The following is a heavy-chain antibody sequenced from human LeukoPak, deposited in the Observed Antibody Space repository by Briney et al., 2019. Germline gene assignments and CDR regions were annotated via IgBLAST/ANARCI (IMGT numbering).Heavy chain of an antibody. J-gene: IGHJ4*01. CDR1: VFTFSRYA. CDR3: ARDKKSSSWYAGY. CDR2: ISYYGSNK. D-gene: IGHD6-13*01. Sequence: GWSLRLSCAASVFTFSRYAMHWLRQAPGKGLEGVAVISYYGSNKYFADSLKDRFTISRDNSTNTMYRQMNSLRAEDTAVYYCARDKKSSSWYAGYWGDRTLVTVSS. V-gene: IGHV3-30*04.